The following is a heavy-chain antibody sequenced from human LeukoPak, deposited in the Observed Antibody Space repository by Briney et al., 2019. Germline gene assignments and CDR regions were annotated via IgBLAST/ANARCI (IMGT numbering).Heavy chain of an antibody. CDR2: IYYSGST. CDR3: ARDSDYGARS. CDR1: GGSISSGGYY. V-gene: IGHV4-31*03. J-gene: IGHJ4*02. D-gene: IGHD4-17*01. Sequence: SETLSLTCTVSGGSISSGGYYWSWIRQHPGKGLEWIGYIYYSGSTYYNPSLKSRVTISVDTSKNQFSLELSSVTAADTAVYYCARDSDYGARSWGQGTLVTASS.